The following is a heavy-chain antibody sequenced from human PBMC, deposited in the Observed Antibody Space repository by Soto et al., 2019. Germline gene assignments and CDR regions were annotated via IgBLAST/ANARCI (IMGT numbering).Heavy chain of an antibody. CDR1: GGSISSYY. Sequence: SETLSLTCTVSGGSISSYYWSWIRQPPGKGLEWIGYIYYSGSTNYNPSLKSRVTISVDTSKNQFSLKLCSVTAADTAVYYCARDYYGSGSYYYYYYGMDVWGQGTTVTVSS. D-gene: IGHD3-10*01. CDR2: IYYSGST. CDR3: ARDYYGSGSYYYYYYGMDV. J-gene: IGHJ6*02. V-gene: IGHV4-59*01.